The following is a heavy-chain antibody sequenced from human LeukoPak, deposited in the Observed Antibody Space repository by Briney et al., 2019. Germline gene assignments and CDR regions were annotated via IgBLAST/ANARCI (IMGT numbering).Heavy chain of an antibody. J-gene: IGHJ5*02. V-gene: IGHV3-21*01. CDR3: ARKENILTGYYDH. CDR2: ISSDSNYI. D-gene: IGHD3-9*01. Sequence: GGSLRLSCASSGFTFSNYWMSWVRQAPGKGLEWVSSISSDSNYIYYADSVKGRFTISRDNAWNSLYLQMNSLRAEDTAVYYCARKENILTGYYDHWGQGTLVTVSS. CDR1: GFTFSNYW.